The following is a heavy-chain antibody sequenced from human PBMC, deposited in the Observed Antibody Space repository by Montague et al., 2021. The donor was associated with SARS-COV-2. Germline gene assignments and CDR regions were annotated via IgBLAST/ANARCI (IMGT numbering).Heavy chain of an antibody. CDR1: GGSISNYY. Sequence: SETLSLTCTVSGGSISNYYWSWIRQPPGRGLEWIGYIYYSGSTDYSPSLKSRVTIPLDTSKNQFSLKLTSVTAADTAVYYCVRDFDYWGQGTLVTVSS. CDR2: IYYSGST. V-gene: IGHV4-59*01. J-gene: IGHJ4*02. CDR3: VRDFDY.